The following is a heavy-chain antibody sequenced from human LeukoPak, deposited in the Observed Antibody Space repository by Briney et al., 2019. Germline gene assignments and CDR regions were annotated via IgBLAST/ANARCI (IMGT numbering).Heavy chain of an antibody. Sequence: GGSLRLSCAASGFTFSSYEMNWVRQAPGKGLEWVSAISGSGSNTYYADSVKGRFTISRDNSKNTLYLQMNSLRAEDTAVYYCAKSFRSTSLDYWGQGTLVTVSS. CDR2: ISGSGSNT. D-gene: IGHD2-2*01. V-gene: IGHV3-23*01. J-gene: IGHJ4*02. CDR3: AKSFRSTSLDY. CDR1: GFTFSSYE.